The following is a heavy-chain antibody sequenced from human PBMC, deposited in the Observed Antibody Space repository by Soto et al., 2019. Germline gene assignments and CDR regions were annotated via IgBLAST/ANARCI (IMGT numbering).Heavy chain of an antibody. D-gene: IGHD5-12*01. CDR1: GFTFNTYA. Sequence: QSGGSLRLSCSASGFTFNTYAMTWVRQAPGKGLEWVSLISGSGGSTYYADSVKGRFTISRDNSEKTLYLQMNSLRAEDTAVYYCAKDLAYSGYDQNWFDPWGQGTLVTVSS. CDR2: ISGSGGST. V-gene: IGHV3-23*01. J-gene: IGHJ5*02. CDR3: AKDLAYSGYDQNWFDP.